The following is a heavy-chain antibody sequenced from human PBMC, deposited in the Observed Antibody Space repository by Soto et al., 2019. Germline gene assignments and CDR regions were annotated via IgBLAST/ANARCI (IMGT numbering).Heavy chain of an antibody. V-gene: IGHV3-23*01. CDR3: ANDLMVRGGIPQYYFDY. CDR1: GFTFSSYA. J-gene: IGHJ4*02. D-gene: IGHD3-10*01. CDR2: IRGSGGST. Sequence: PGGSLTLSCAASGFTFSSYAMSWVSQAPGKGLEWVSAIRGSGGSTYYADSLKGRITISRDNSKNTLYLQMNSLRAEDTAVYYCANDLMVRGGIPQYYFDYWGQGTRVTVSS.